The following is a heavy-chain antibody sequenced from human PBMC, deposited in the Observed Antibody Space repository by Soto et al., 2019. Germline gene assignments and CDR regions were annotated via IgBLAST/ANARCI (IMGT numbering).Heavy chain of an antibody. Sequence: PSETLSLTCTVSGDFISYYSWAWIRQSAGKGLEWIARVYSTGTIFYNPSLKSRATMSVDTSKNQFSLKLTSVNAADTAVYYCARDDFGRNTRGFDPWGQVPMVTVSS. CDR3: ARDDFGRNTRGFDP. V-gene: IGHV4-4*07. D-gene: IGHD4-17*01. CDR1: GDFISYYS. CDR2: VYSTGTI. J-gene: IGHJ5*02.